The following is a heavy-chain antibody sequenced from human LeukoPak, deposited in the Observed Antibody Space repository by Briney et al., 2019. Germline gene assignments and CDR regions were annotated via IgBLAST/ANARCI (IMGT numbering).Heavy chain of an antibody. CDR3: ARQSGIAGAFDI. CDR1: GGSISSSSYY. CDR2: IYYSGSP. D-gene: IGHD6-13*01. Sequence: SETLSLTCTVSGGSISSSSYYWGWIRQPPGKGLEWIGSIYYSGSPYYNPSLKSRVTISVDTSKNQFSLKLSSVTAADTAVYYCARQSGIAGAFDIWGQGTMVTVSS. V-gene: IGHV4-39*01. J-gene: IGHJ3*02.